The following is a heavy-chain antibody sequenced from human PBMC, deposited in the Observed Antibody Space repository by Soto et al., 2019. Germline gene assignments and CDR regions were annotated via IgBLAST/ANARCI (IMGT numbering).Heavy chain of an antibody. D-gene: IGHD3-3*01. J-gene: IGHJ5*02. Sequence: GGSLSLSCAASGFTFSSYAMHWFRQAPGKWPEWVAVISYDGSNKYYADSVKGRFTISRDNSKNTLYLQMNSLRAEDTAVYYCARGDDFWSGYIDPWGQGTLVTVSS. CDR3: ARGDDFWSGYIDP. V-gene: IGHV3-30-3*01. CDR1: GFTFSSYA. CDR2: ISYDGSNK.